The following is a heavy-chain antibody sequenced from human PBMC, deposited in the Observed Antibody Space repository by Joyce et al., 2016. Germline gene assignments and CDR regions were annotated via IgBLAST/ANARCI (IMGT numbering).Heavy chain of an antibody. CDR3: AREGNRGYDTAFDH. Sequence: QVQLVQSGAEMKKPGASVKVSCKASGYSFSNFYMHWVRQASGQGLEWMGTINPRGGSKTYPQKCQGRVTMTSDTSTSTVYMELSSLRSEDTAVYYYAREGNRGYDTAFDHWGQGTLVTVSS. CDR2: INPRGGSK. V-gene: IGHV1-46*01. D-gene: IGHD5-12*01. J-gene: IGHJ4*02. CDR1: GYSFSNFY.